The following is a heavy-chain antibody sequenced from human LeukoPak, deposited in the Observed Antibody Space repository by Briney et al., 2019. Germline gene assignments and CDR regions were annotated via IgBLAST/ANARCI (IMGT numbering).Heavy chain of an antibody. CDR1: GFTFSSYA. J-gene: IGHJ4*02. D-gene: IGHD2-2*01. CDR3: AKDIVVVPEFDY. Sequence: GGSLRLSCAASGFTFSSYAMSWVRQAPGKGLEWVSAISGSGGRTYYADSVKGRFTISRDNSKNTLYLQMNSLRAEDTAVYYCAKDIVVVPEFDYWGQGTLVTVSS. CDR2: ISGSGGRT. V-gene: IGHV3-23*01.